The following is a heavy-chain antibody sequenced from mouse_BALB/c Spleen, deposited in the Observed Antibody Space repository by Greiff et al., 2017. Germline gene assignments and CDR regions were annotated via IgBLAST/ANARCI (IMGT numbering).Heavy chain of an antibody. CDR3: ARIYYGNYYAMDY. Sequence: EVKLMESGGGLVKPGGSLKLSCAASGFTFSSYAMSWVRQTPEKRLEWVASISSGGSTYYPDSVKGRFTISRDNARNILYLQMSSLRSEDTAMYYCARIYYGNYYAMDYWGQGTSVTVSS. CDR2: ISSGGST. J-gene: IGHJ4*01. D-gene: IGHD2-1*01. V-gene: IGHV5-6-5*01. CDR1: GFTFSSYA.